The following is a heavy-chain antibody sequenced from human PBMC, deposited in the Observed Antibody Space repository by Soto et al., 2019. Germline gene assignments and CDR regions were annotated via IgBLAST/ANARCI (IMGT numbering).Heavy chain of an antibody. Sequence: GESLKISCAASGFTFSSYAMSWVRQAPGKGLEWVSAISGSGGSTYYADSVKGRFTISRDNSKNTLYLQMNSLRAEDTAVYYCAKDLAPHHGVSYCSGGSCYVLHCCKTQYGMDVWGQGTTVTVSS. D-gene: IGHD2-15*01. CDR1: GFTFSSYA. J-gene: IGHJ6*02. CDR2: ISGSGGST. CDR3: AKDLAPHHGVSYCSGGSCYVLHCCKTQYGMDV. V-gene: IGHV3-23*01.